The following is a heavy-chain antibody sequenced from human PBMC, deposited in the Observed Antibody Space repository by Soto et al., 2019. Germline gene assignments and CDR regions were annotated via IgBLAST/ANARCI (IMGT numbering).Heavy chain of an antibody. CDR3: AREGQTRYFDY. CDR2: IIPILGIA. J-gene: IGHJ4*02. Sequence: QVQLVQSGAEVKKPGSSVKVSCKASGGTFSSYTISWVRQAPGQGLEWMGRIIPILGIANYAQKFQGRVTITADKSTSTAHMELSSLRSEDTAVYYCAREGQTRYFDYWGQGTLVTVSS. V-gene: IGHV1-69*08. CDR1: GGTFSSYT.